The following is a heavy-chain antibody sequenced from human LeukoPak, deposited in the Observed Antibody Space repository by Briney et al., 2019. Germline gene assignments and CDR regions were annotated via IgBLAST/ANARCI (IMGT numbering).Heavy chain of an antibody. CDR1: GFSLSTSGVG. V-gene: IGHV2-5*02. CDR2: IFWDDDK. J-gene: IGHJ5*02. Sequence: SAPTLVKPTQTLTLTCTFSGFSLSTSGVGVGWIRQPPGKALEWLALIFWDDDKRYSPSLKSRLTITKDTSKNQVVLTMTNMDPVDTAIYYCARLPWVAGPWGQGTLVTVSS. D-gene: IGHD2-15*01. CDR3: ARLPWVAGP.